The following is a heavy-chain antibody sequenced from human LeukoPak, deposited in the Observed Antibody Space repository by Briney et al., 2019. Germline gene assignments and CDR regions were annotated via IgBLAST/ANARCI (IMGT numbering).Heavy chain of an antibody. J-gene: IGHJ3*02. Sequence: ASVKVSCKASGYTFTTYNINWVRQAPGQGLEWMGWISGYNGNTNYAQKLQGRVTMTEDTSTDTAYMELSSLRSEDTAVYYCATARAWSSSWYAFDIWGQGTMVTVSS. V-gene: IGHV1-18*01. CDR2: ISGYNGNT. CDR3: ATARAWSSSWYAFDI. CDR1: GYTFTTYN. D-gene: IGHD6-13*01.